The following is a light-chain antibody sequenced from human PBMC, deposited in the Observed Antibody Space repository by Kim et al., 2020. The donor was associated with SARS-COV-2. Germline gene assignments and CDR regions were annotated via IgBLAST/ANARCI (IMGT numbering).Light chain of an antibody. J-gene: IGLJ1*01. CDR3: SSYTSSSPLDV. CDR2: DVS. V-gene: IGLV2-14*03. Sequence: QSALTQPASVSGSPGQSITISCTGTSSDVGGYNYVSWYQQHPGKAPILMIYDVSTRPAGVPNRFSGSKSGNTASLTISGLQAEDEADYYCSSYTSSSPLDVFGTGTKVTVL. CDR1: SSDVGGYNY.